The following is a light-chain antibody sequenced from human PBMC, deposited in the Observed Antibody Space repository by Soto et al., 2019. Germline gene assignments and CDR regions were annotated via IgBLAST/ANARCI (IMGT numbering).Light chain of an antibody. CDR3: SSYTSSSTVV. V-gene: IGLV2-14*01. J-gene: IGLJ2*01. CDR1: SSDVGAYNY. CDR2: DVT. Sequence: QSALTQPASVSGSPGQSITISCTATSSDVGAYNYVSWYQQHPGKAPKLMIYDVTNRPSGVSNRFSGSKSGNTASPTISGLQAEDEADYYCSSYTSSSTVVFGGGTKLTVL.